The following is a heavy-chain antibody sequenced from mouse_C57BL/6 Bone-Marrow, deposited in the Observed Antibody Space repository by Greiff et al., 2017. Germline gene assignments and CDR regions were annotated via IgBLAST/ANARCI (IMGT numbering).Heavy chain of an antibody. Sequence: VQLKESVAELVRPGASVKLSCTASGFNIKNTYMHWVKQRPEPGLEWIGRLDPANGNTKYAPKFQGKATITADTSSNTAYLQLSSLTSEDTAIYYCAGGNYMFYAMDYWGQGTSVTVSS. CDR2: LDPANGNT. D-gene: IGHD2-1*01. J-gene: IGHJ4*01. V-gene: IGHV14-3*01. CDR3: AGGNYMFYAMDY. CDR1: GFNIKNTY.